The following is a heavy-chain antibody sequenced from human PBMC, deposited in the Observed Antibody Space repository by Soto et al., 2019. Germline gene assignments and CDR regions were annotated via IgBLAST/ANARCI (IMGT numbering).Heavy chain of an antibody. Sequence: ASVKVSCKASGGTFSSYAISWVRQAPGQGLEWMGGINAGNGNTKYSQKFQGRVTITRDTSASTAYMELSSLRSEDTAVYYCARTSVPYCGTAALFDYWGQGTLVTVSS. CDR3: ARTSVPYCGTAALFDY. CDR2: INAGNGNT. D-gene: IGHD2-15*01. CDR1: GGTFSSYA. J-gene: IGHJ4*02. V-gene: IGHV1-3*01.